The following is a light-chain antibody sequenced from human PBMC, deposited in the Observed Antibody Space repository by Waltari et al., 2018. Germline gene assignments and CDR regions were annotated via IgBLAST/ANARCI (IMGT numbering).Light chain of an antibody. V-gene: IGKV1-39*01. J-gene: IGKJ2*01. Sequence: DIQMTQSPSFLSASVGDRVIITCRASQNIANYLNWYQQKPGTAPKLLIFAASKLQTGVPSRFSGSGSGRDFTLTISGLQVEDFAIFYCQQSSASPYTFCQGTKIEMK. CDR2: AAS. CDR3: QQSSASPYT. CDR1: QNIANY.